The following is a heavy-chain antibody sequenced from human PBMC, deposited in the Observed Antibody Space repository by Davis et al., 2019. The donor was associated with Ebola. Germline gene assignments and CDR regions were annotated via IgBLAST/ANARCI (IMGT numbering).Heavy chain of an antibody. CDR1: GFTFSDYS. Sequence: GESLKISCAASGFTFSDYSMNWVRQAPGKGLEWVSFISRSGTAIYYADSVKGRFTISRDNSKNTLYLQMNSLRAEDTAVYYCAKEYSSHYYDSSGYYYAWGRYFDYWGQGTLVTVSS. CDR3: AKEYSSHYYDSSGYYYAWGRYFDY. V-gene: IGHV3-48*01. J-gene: IGHJ4*02. D-gene: IGHD3-22*01. CDR2: ISRSGTAI.